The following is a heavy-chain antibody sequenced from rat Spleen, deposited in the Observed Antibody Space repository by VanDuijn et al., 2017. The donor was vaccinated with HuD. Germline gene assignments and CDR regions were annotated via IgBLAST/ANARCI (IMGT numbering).Heavy chain of an antibody. CDR1: GFTFSSYW. J-gene: IGHJ2*01. CDR2: ISYDGSST. CDR3: ARGGGIDY. Sequence: EVQLVETGGGLVQPGRSLKVSCVASGFTFSSYWMYWIRQAPTKGLEWVATISYDGSSTYYRDSVKGRFTISRDNAKSTLYLQMDSLRSEDTATYYCARGGGIDYWGRGVMVTVSS. V-gene: IGHV5-29*01. D-gene: IGHD1-11*01.